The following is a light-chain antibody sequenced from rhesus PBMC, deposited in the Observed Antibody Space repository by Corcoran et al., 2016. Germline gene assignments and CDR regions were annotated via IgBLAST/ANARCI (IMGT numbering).Light chain of an antibody. V-gene: IGKV3S9*01. CDR2: GAS. Sequence: EIVMTQSPATLSLSPGERATLSCRASQSVSNYVAWYQQKPEQAPRLLSYGASSRATGIPDRFSGSGSGTDFTLTISSLEPEDFAVYYCQQYSNWPHSFGQGTKVDIK. CDR3: QQYSNWPHS. CDR1: QSVSNY. J-gene: IGKJ2*01.